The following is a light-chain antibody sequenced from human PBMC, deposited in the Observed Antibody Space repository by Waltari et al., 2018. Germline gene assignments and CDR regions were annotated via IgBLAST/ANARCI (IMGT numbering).Light chain of an antibody. CDR3: QVWDSSSKSVV. Sequence: SYELTQPRSVSVSPGQTARITCGGDKIETKSVQWNQQKPPQAPILVIYGDSERPSGIPERFSGSNSGNTATRTISGVEAADEADYYCQVWDSSSKSVVFGSGTKLTVL. J-gene: IGLJ6*01. V-gene: IGLV3-21*02. CDR2: GDS. CDR1: KIETKS.